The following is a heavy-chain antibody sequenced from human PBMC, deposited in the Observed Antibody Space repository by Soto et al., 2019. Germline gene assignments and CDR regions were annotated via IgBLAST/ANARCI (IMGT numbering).Heavy chain of an antibody. CDR3: ARLGSSGYYFDY. V-gene: IGHV3-30-3*01. D-gene: IGHD3-22*01. CDR2: ISYDGSNK. Sequence: GGSLRLSCAASGFTFSSYAMHWVRQAPGKGLEWVAVISYDGSNKYYADSVKGRFTISRDNSKNTLYLQMNSLRAEDTAVYYCARLGSSGYYFDYWGQGTLVTVSS. J-gene: IGHJ4*02. CDR1: GFTFSSYA.